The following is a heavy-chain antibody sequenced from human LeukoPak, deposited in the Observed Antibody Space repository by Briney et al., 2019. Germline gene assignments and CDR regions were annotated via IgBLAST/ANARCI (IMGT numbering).Heavy chain of an antibody. Sequence: SETLSLTCTVSGGSISSGDYYWSWIRQPPGKGLEWIGYIYYSGSTYYNPSLKSRVTISVDTSKNQFSLKLSSVTAADTAVYYWARDFCSSTSCYFDYGGKGPLATVS. J-gene: IGHJ4*02. CDR3: ARDFCSSTSCYFDY. V-gene: IGHV4-30-4*08. D-gene: IGHD2-2*01. CDR2: IYYSGST. CDR1: GGSISSGDYY.